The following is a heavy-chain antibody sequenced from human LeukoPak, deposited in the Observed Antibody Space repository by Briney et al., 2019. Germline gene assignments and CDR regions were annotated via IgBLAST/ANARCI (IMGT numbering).Heavy chain of an antibody. V-gene: IGHV3-23*01. CDR1: GFTFSSYA. CDR2: ISGGGGYT. J-gene: IGHJ4*02. D-gene: IGHD5-24*01. Sequence: GGSLRLSCAASGFTFSSYAMSWVRQAPGKGLEWVSAISGGGGYTYYADSVKGRFTISRDNSKNTLYLQMNGLRVEDTAVYYCARDRAFDNWGQGTLVTVSS. CDR3: ARDRAFDN.